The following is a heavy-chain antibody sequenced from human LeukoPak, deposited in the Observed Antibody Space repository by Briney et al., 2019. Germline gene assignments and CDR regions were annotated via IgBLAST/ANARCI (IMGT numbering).Heavy chain of an antibody. V-gene: IGHV1-18*01. D-gene: IGHD5-18*01. Sequence: GASVKVSCKASGYAFTSYGISWVRQAPGQGLEWMGWISACNGNTNYAQKLQGRVTMTTDTSTSTAYMELRSLRSDDTAVYYCARVRDTAMVTSPYYFDYWGQGTPVTVSS. CDR3: ARVRDTAMVTSPYYFDY. J-gene: IGHJ4*02. CDR1: GYAFTSYG. CDR2: ISACNGNT.